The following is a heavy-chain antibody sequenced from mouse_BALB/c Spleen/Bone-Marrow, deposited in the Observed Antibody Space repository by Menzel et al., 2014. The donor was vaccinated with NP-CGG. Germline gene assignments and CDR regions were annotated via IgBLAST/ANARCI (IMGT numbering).Heavy chain of an antibody. J-gene: IGHJ3*01. D-gene: IGHD2-4*01. CDR3: XXGXDYDVFSY. CDR1: GYTFTSYW. Sequence: QVQLQQSGAEPVRPGASVKLSCKASGYTFTSYWMNWVKQRPEQGLEWIGRIDPYDSETHYNQKFKDKAILTVDKSSSTAYMQLSSLTSEDSAXXXXXXGXDYDVFSYWGRGTLVTASA. CDR2: IDPYDSET. V-gene: IGHV1-74*01.